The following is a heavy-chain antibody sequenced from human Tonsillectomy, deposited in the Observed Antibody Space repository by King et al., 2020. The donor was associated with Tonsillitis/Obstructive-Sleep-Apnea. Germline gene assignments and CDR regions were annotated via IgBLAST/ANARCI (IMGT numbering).Heavy chain of an antibody. CDR2: IDPTDSYA. CDR3: ARLDTGDDFYLYGMDV. V-gene: IGHV5-10-1*03. Sequence: QLVQSGADVKKPGESLRISCKGSGYSFTNYWINWVRQMPGKGLEWMGRIDPTDSYANYSPSFQGHVTFSVDKSISTAYLQWNSLKASDTAMYYCARLDTGDDFYLYGMDVWGQGTTVTVSS. CDR1: GYSFTNYW. D-gene: IGHD5-12*01. J-gene: IGHJ6*02.